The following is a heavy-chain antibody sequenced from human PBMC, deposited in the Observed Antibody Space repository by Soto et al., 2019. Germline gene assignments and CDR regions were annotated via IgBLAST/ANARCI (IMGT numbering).Heavy chain of an antibody. V-gene: IGHV4-31*03. CDR3: ARGAPLPYYYGSGTYLPNWFDP. CDR1: GGSISSGGYY. CDR2: IYYSGST. D-gene: IGHD3-10*01. Sequence: SETLSLTCIVSGGSISSGGYYWSWIRQHPGKGLEWIGYIYYSGSTYYNPSLKSRVTISVDTSKNQFSLKLSSVTAADTAVYYCARGAPLPYYYGSGTYLPNWFDPWGQGTLVTVSS. J-gene: IGHJ5*02.